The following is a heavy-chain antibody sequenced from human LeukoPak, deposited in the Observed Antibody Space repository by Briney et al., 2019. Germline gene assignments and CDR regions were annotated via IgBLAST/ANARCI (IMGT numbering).Heavy chain of an antibody. J-gene: IGHJ6*02. Sequence: GASVTVSCKASGYTFTSYGISWVRQAPGQGREWMGWISAYNGNTNYAQKLQGRVTMTTDTSTSTAYMELRSLRSDDTAVYYCAREDNPHGYYYYGMDVWGQGTTVTVSS. V-gene: IGHV1-18*01. CDR2: ISAYNGNT. CDR1: GYTFTSYG. D-gene: IGHD1-1*01. CDR3: AREDNPHGYYYYGMDV.